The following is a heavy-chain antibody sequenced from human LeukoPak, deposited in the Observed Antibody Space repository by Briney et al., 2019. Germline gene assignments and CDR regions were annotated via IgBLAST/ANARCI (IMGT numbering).Heavy chain of an antibody. D-gene: IGHD6-13*01. CDR3: ASRGAYSSSWYYFDY. CDR2: ISSSSSYI. V-gene: IGHV3-21*01. J-gene: IGHJ4*02. CDR1: GFTFSSYS. Sequence: GGSLRLSCAASGFTFSSYSMNWVRQAPGKGLEWVSSISSSSSYIYYADSVKGRLTISRDNAKNSLYLQMNSLRAEDTAVYYCASRGAYSSSWYYFDYWGQGTLVTVSS.